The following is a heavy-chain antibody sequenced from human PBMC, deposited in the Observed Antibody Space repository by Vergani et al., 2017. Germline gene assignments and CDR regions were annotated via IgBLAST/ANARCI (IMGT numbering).Heavy chain of an antibody. CDR2: IASSGTIT. J-gene: IGHJ4*02. Sequence: VNLVGSGGGVVKPGGSLRLSCAASGFRFSNYAMSWVRQAPGKGLEWVAAIASSGTITYYSDSVKSRFTVSRDNSQNTVFLQMSSLRAEDTALYYCAKGGTITIFGSVDYYWGQGTLVTVSS. CDR1: GFRFSNYA. CDR3: AKGGTITIFGSVDYY. V-gene: IGHV3-23*04. D-gene: IGHD3-3*01.